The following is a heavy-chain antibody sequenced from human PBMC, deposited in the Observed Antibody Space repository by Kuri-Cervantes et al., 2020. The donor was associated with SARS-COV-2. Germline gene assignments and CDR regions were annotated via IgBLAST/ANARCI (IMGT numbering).Heavy chain of an antibody. D-gene: IGHD4-17*01. CDR3: ARDEDYAFDY. Sequence: GGSLRLSCAASGFTFSSYGMHWVRQAPGKGLEWVAVISYDTRNEYYADSVKGRFTISRDYAKNSVYLQMKSLRAEDTAVYYCARDEDYAFDYWGQGTLVTVSS. V-gene: IGHV3-30*03. CDR1: GFTFSSYG. J-gene: IGHJ4*02. CDR2: ISYDTRNE.